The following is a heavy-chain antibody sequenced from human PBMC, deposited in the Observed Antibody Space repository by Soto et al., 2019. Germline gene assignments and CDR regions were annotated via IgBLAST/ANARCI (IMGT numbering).Heavy chain of an antibody. V-gene: IGHV1-69*12. CDR1: GGTFSTYA. J-gene: IGHJ4*02. CDR3: ASGMQLWLRRINNGYSG. CDR2: IIPMFGTA. D-gene: IGHD5-12*01. Sequence: QVQLVQSGAEVKKPESSVKVSCKAPGGTFSTYAISWVRQAPGQGLEWMGGIIPMFGTANYAQGFQDRVTITADESTNTVYMELSSLRSEDTAVYFCASGMQLWLRRINNGYSGWGQGTLVTVSS.